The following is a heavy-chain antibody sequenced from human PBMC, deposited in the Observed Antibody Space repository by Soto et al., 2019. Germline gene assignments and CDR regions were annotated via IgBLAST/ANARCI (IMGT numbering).Heavy chain of an antibody. Sequence: GSLRLSCAASGFTFSSYAMHWVRQAPGKGLEWVAVISHDGSNKYYADSVKGRFTISRDNSKNTLYLQMNSLRAEDTAVYYCAGMRRAVGPIWGQGTLVTVSS. J-gene: IGHJ4*02. CDR2: ISHDGSNK. D-gene: IGHD6-19*01. CDR1: GFTFSSYA. V-gene: IGHV3-30-3*01. CDR3: AGMRRAVGPI.